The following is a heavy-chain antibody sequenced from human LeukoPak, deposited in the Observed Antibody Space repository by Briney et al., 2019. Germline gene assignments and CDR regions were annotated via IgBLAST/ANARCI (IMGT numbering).Heavy chain of an antibody. Sequence: GGSLRLSCAASGFTFSSYAMHWVRQAPGKGLEYVSVVTSNGGSTYYANSVKGRFTISRDNSKNTLYLQMGSLRAEDMAVYYCARQRLRLGELSLLLDYWGQGILVTVPS. CDR2: VTSNGGST. CDR3: ARQRLRLGELSLLLDY. J-gene: IGHJ4*02. CDR1: GFTFSSYA. V-gene: IGHV3-64*01. D-gene: IGHD3-16*02.